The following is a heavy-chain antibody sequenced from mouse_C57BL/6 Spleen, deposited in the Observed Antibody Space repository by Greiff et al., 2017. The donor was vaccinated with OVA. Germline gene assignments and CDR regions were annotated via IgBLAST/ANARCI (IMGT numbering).Heavy chain of an antibody. J-gene: IGHJ3*01. V-gene: IGHV1-4*01. Sequence: VQLQQSGAELARPGASVKMSCKASGYTFTSYTMHWVKQRPGQGLEWIGYINPSSGYTKYNQKFKEKATLTADKSSSTAYMQLSSLTSADSSVYYCARLGDYDGLGFAYWGQGTLVTVSA. CDR2: INPSSGYT. CDR3: ARLGDYDGLGFAY. D-gene: IGHD2-4*01. CDR1: GYTFTSYT.